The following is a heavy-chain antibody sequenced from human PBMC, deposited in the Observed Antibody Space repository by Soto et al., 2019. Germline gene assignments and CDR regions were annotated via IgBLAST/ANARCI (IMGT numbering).Heavy chain of an antibody. J-gene: IGHJ6*02. D-gene: IGHD5-18*01. CDR2: IWSDGGNR. CDR3: VSSGRGDFTSMVNYFYYGLDV. CDR1: AFTFSDHG. Sequence: QLVESGGGVVQPGGSLRLSCSATASAFTFSDHGMHWVRQTPGKGLEWLAVIWSDGGNRYYADSVKGRFTISRDNSENTLYLQMNSLSDEDTGVYYCVSSGRGDFTSMVNYFYYGLDVWGQGTTVAVSS. V-gene: IGHV3-33*01.